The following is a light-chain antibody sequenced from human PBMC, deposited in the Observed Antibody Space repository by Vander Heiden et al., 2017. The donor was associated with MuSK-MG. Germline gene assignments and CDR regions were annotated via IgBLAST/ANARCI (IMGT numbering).Light chain of an antibody. V-gene: IGKV3-15*01. CDR1: QSVYSD. CDR2: GAS. Sequence: EIEMTQSPATLSVSPGERATLSCRASQSVYSDLAWYQQKPGQAPRLLIHGASTRATGVPARFSGSGSGTEFTLTISTLQSEDFAVYYCHQYYIWPGHTFGQGTKLEIK. CDR3: HQYYIWPGHT. J-gene: IGKJ2*01.